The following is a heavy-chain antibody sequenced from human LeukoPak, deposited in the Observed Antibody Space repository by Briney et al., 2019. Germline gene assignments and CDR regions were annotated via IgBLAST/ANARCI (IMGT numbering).Heavy chain of an antibody. D-gene: IGHD3-10*01. CDR2: IYYSGST. J-gene: IGHJ4*02. Sequence: SETLSLTCTVSGGSISSGDYYWSWIRRPPGKGLEWIGYIYYSGSTYYNPSLKSRVTISVDTSKNQFSLKLSSVTAADTAVYYCAREGSSGSFDYWGQGTLVTVSS. CDR3: AREGSSGSFDY. V-gene: IGHV4-30-4*01. CDR1: GGSISSGDYY.